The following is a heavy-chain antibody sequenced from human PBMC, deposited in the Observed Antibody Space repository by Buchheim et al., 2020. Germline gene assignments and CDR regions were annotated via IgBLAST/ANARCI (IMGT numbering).Heavy chain of an antibody. V-gene: IGHV3-33*01. CDR1: GFTFSSYG. J-gene: IGHJ6*02. Sequence: QVQLVESGGGVVQPGRSLRLSCAASGFTFSSYGMHWVRQAPGKGLEWVAVIWYDGSNIYYADSVKGRFTISRDNSKNTLYLQMNSLRAEDTAVYYCARDMYYDFWSGYYKGYYYYYGMDVWGQGTT. CDR3: ARDMYYDFWSGYYKGYYYYYGMDV. D-gene: IGHD3-3*01. CDR2: IWYDGSNI.